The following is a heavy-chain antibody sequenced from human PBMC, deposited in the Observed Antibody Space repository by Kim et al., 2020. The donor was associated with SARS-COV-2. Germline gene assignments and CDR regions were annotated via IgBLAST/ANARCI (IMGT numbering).Heavy chain of an antibody. CDR3: ARGYGSSTSCYGFYYGMDV. CDR1: GYTFTSYY. Sequence: ASVKVSCKASGYTFTSYYMHWVRQAPGQGLEWMGIINPSGGSTSYAQKFQGRVTMTRDTSTSTVYMELSSLRSEDTAVYYCARGYGSSTSCYGFYYGMDVWGQGTTVTVSS. CDR2: INPSGGST. J-gene: IGHJ6*02. V-gene: IGHV1-46*01. D-gene: IGHD2-2*01.